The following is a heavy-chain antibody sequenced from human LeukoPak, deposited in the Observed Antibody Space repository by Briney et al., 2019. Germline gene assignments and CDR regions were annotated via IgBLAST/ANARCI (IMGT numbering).Heavy chain of an antibody. CDR3: ARERGGYCSGGSCYYFDY. CDR2: IYHSGST. D-gene: IGHD2-15*01. CDR1: GGSISSGGYS. V-gene: IGHV4-30-2*01. Sequence: PSQTLSLTCAVSGGSISSGGYSWSWIRQPPGKGLEWIGYIYHSGSTYYNPSLKSRVTISVDRSKNQFSLKLSSVTAADTAVYYCARERGGYCSGGSCYYFDYWAREPWSPSPQ. J-gene: IGHJ4*02.